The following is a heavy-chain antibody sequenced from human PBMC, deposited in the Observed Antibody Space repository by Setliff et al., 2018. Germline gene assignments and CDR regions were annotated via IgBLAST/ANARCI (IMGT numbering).Heavy chain of an antibody. V-gene: IGHV4-59*11. CDR1: GDSISPHY. J-gene: IGHJ4*02. D-gene: IGHD3-3*01. CDR2: ISNRGST. Sequence: ETLSLTCTVSGDSISPHYWSWIRQPPGKGLEWIGYISNRGSTDYNPSLKSRVTISEDTSRSQFSLKLTSVTTADTAVYYCALSDHYPFYYDYWGLGTLVTVS. CDR3: ALSDHYPFYYDY.